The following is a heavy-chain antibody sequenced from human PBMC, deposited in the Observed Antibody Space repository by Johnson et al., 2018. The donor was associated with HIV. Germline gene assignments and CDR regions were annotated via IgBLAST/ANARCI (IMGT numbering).Heavy chain of an antibody. CDR2: IYSGGST. CDR3: ATGSSGIGAFDI. Sequence: VQLVESGGGVVRPGGSLRLSCAASGFTFNDHGMHWVRQAPGKGLEWVSVIYSGGSTYYADSVKGRFTISRDNSKNTLYLQMNSLRAEDTAVYYCATGSSGIGAFDIWGQETMVTVSS. D-gene: IGHD1-26*01. V-gene: IGHV3-66*01. J-gene: IGHJ3*02. CDR1: GFTFNDHG.